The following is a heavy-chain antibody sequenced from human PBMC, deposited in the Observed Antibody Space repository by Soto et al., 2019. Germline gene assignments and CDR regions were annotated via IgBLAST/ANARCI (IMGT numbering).Heavy chain of an antibody. V-gene: IGHV3-21*01. CDR2: ISSSSSYI. J-gene: IGHJ6*02. CDR1: GFTFSSYS. CDR3: AGGDGSGAMDV. D-gene: IGHD3-10*01. Sequence: EVQLVESGGGLVKPGGSLRLSCAASGFTFSSYSMNWVRQAPGKGLEWVSSISSSSSYIYYADSVKGRYTISRDNDKNSLYLQMNGMRAEDTAVYYCAGGDGSGAMDVWGQGTTVTVSS.